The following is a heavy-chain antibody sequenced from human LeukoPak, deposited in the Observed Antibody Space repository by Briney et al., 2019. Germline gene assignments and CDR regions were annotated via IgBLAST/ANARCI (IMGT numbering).Heavy chain of an antibody. CDR1: GYTFTGYY. D-gene: IGHD3-10*01. CDR2: INPNNDGT. V-gene: IGHV1-2*02. Sequence: ASVKVSCKASGYTFTGYYIHWVRQAPGQGLEGMGWINPNNDGTNYAQKFQGRVTMTRDTSISTAYMELSSLRSDDTAVYYCARSGAYGSGSYLSYWGQGTLVTVSS. J-gene: IGHJ4*02. CDR3: ARSGAYGSGSYLSY.